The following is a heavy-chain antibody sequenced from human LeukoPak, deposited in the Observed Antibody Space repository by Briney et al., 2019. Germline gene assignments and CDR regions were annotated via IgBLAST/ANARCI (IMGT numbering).Heavy chain of an antibody. D-gene: IGHD3-22*01. CDR3: ARDYYDSSGYYYFDY. CDR1: GFTFSDYY. J-gene: IGHJ4*02. V-gene: IGHV3-11*01. Sequence: PGGSPRLSCAASGFTFSDYYMSWIRQAPGKGLEWVSYISSSGSTIYYADSVKGRFTISRDNAKNSLYLQMNSLRAEDTAVYYCARDYYDSSGYYYFDYWGQGTLVTVSS. CDR2: ISSSGSTI.